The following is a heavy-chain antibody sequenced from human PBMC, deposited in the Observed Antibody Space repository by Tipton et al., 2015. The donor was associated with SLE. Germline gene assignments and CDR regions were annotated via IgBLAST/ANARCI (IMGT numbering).Heavy chain of an antibody. CDR3: ARDLGHGGDSDY. D-gene: IGHD3/OR15-3a*01. CDR1: GYSISSGYY. V-gene: IGHV4-38-2*02. Sequence: TLSLTCVVSGYSISSGYYWGWFRQPPGKGLEWIGSLSHNGVTAYNPSLRNRVTIFGDRSKNHFSLSLTSVTAADTAVYYCARDLGHGGDSDYWGQGTLVTVSS. CDR2: LSHNGVT. J-gene: IGHJ4*02.